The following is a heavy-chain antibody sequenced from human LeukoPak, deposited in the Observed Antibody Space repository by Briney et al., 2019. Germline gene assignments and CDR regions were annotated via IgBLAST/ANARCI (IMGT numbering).Heavy chain of an antibody. J-gene: IGHJ4*02. Sequence: GGSLRLSCAASGFTFSSYSMMWVRQAPGKGLEWVSYISSSSTTIHYADSVKGRFTISRDNAKNSVYLQMSSLRADDMAVYYCARVEASGYDYGAFDYWGQGTLVTVSS. D-gene: IGHD5-12*01. V-gene: IGHV3-48*01. CDR1: GFTFSSYS. CDR3: ARVEASGYDYGAFDY. CDR2: ISSSSTTI.